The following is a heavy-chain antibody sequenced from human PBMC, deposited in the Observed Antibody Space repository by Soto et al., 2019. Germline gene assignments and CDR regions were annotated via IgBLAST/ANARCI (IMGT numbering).Heavy chain of an antibody. Sequence: GGSLRLSCAASGFTFSSYGMHWVRQAPGKGLEWVAVISYDGSNKYYADSVKGRFTISRDNSMNTLYLQMNSLRAEDTAVYYCAKINSHYYYYGMDVWGQGTTVTVSS. CDR2: ISYDGSNK. V-gene: IGHV3-30*18. J-gene: IGHJ6*02. CDR3: AKINSHYYYYGMDV. CDR1: GFTFSSYG. D-gene: IGHD1-26*01.